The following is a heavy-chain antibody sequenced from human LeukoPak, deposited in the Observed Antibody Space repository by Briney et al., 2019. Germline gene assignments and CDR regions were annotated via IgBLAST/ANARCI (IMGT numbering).Heavy chain of an antibody. Sequence: GGSLTLSCAAAGFTFSNYWMTWVRQAPGKGLEWVANINRDGSERYYVASVKGRFPISRDDAKSSLYLQTNSLRAEDTAVYYCARRNAMDVWGQGTTVIVFS. CDR1: GFTFSNYW. CDR3: ARRNAMDV. V-gene: IGHV3-7*03. J-gene: IGHJ6*02. CDR2: INRDGSER.